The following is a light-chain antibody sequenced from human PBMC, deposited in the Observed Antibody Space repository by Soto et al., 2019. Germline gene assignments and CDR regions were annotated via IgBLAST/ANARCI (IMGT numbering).Light chain of an antibody. CDR2: SNN. CDR3: AAWDDSLLWV. V-gene: IGLV1-44*01. CDR1: SSNIGSNT. Sequence: QSVLTQPPSASGTPGQRVTISCSGSSSNIGSNTVNWYQQLPGTAPKLLIYSNNQRPSGVPDRFSGSKSGTSASLAIIGLQSEDEADYYCAAWDDSLLWVFGGGTKLTVL. J-gene: IGLJ3*02.